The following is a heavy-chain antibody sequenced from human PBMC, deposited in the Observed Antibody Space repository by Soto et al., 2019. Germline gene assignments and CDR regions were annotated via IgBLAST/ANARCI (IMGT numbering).Heavy chain of an antibody. D-gene: IGHD2-15*01. Sequence: EVQVLESGGGLVQPGGSLRLSCAASGFTFSGNGMSWVRQAPGKGLEWVSGMSGSGSRTDHADSVKGRFSISRDTSRNTLYLEMNSLRVEDTAIYYCARFASSGSYKEAGFDIWGQGKMVTVSS. J-gene: IGHJ3*02. CDR3: ARFASSGSYKEAGFDI. CDR2: MSGSGSRT. V-gene: IGHV3-23*01. CDR1: GFTFSGNG.